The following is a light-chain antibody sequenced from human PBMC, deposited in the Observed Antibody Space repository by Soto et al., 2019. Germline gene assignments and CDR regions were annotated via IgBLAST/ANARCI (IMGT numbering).Light chain of an antibody. Sequence: EIVLTQSPATLSLSLGERATLSCRASQSVSSYLAWYQQKPGQAPRLLIYDASSRATGIPARFSGSGSGTDFTLTISSLEPEDFAVYYCQQRSPITFGQGTRLEIK. J-gene: IGKJ5*01. CDR1: QSVSSY. CDR2: DAS. V-gene: IGKV3-11*01. CDR3: QQRSPIT.